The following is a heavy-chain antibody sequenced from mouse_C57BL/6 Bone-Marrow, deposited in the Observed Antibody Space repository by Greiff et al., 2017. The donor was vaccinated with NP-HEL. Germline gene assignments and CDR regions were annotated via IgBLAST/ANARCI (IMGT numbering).Heavy chain of an antibody. V-gene: IGHV2-2*01. J-gene: IGHJ3*01. Sequence: VQVVESGPGLVQPSQSLSISCTVSGFSLTSYGVHWVRQSPGKGLEWLGVIWSGGSTDYNAAFISRLSISKDNSKSQVFFKMNSLQADDTAIYYCARKEDSSGYGAWFAYWGQGTLVTVSA. CDR3: ARKEDSSGYGAWFAY. CDR1: GFSLTSYG. CDR2: IWSGGST. D-gene: IGHD3-2*02.